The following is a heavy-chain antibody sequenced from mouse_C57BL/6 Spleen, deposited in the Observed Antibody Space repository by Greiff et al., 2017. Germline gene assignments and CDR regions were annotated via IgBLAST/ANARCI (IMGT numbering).Heavy chain of an antibody. D-gene: IGHD3-2*02. V-gene: IGHV1-81*01. J-gene: IGHJ4*01. Sequence: QVQLQQSGAELVRPGASVKLSCKASGYTFTSYGISWVKQRPGQGLEWIGEIYPRGGNTYYNEKFKGKATLTADKSSSTAYMELRSLTSEDSAVYCCARERLGRSGYDAMDYWGQGTSVTVSS. CDR2: IYPRGGNT. CDR1: GYTFTSYG. CDR3: ARERLGRSGYDAMDY.